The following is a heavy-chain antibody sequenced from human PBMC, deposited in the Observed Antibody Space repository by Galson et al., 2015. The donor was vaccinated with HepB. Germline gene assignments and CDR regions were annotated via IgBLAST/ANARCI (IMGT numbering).Heavy chain of an antibody. J-gene: IGHJ6*03. D-gene: IGHD3-10*01. Sequence: CAISGDSVSSNSAAWNWIRQSPSRGLEWLGRTYYRSKWYNDYAVSVKSRITINPDTSKNQFSLQLNSVTPEDTAVYYCARSLKYYGSGSQPPPMYYYMDVWGKGTTVTVSS. CDR2: TYYRSKWYN. CDR3: ARSLKYYGSGSQPPPMYYYMDV. CDR1: GDSVSSNSAA. V-gene: IGHV6-1*01.